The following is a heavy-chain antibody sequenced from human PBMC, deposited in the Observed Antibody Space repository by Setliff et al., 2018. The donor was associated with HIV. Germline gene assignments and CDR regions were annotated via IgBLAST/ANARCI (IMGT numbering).Heavy chain of an antibody. D-gene: IGHD5-12*01. V-gene: IGHV4-38-2*01. CDR3: ARQGGYSGYGFYYYYYYMDV. CDR1: GYSISSGYY. J-gene: IGHJ6*03. CDR2: IYHSGST. Sequence: PSETLSLTCAVSGYSISSGYYWGWIRQPPGKGLEWIGSIYHSGSTYYNPSLKSRVTISIDTSKNQFSLKLSSVTAADTAVYYCARQGGYSGYGFYYYYYYMDVWGKGTAVTVSS.